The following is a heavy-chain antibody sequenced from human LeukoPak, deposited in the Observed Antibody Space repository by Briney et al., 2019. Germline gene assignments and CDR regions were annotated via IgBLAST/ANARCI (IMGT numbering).Heavy chain of an antibody. Sequence: SETLSLTCTVSGGSISSGDYYWSWIRQHPGKGLEWIGYIYYSGSTYYNPSLKSRVTISVDTSKNQFSLKLSSVTAADTAVYYCARHSPTSLGGYFDYWGQGTLVTVSS. D-gene: IGHD3-16*01. CDR3: ARHSPTSLGGYFDY. CDR1: GGSISSGDYY. V-gene: IGHV4-39*01. CDR2: IYYSGST. J-gene: IGHJ4*02.